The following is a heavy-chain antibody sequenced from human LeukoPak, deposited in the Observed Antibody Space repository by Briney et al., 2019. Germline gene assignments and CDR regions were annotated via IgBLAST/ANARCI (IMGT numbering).Heavy chain of an antibody. Sequence: QAGGSLRLSCAASGFTVSSNYMSWVRQAPGKGLEWVSVIYSGGSTYYADSVMGRFTISRHNSKNTLYLQMNSLRAEDTAVYYCAKGPTGGWYDYWGQGTLVTVSS. V-gene: IGHV3-53*04. CDR1: GFTVSSNY. D-gene: IGHD6-19*01. CDR2: IYSGGST. CDR3: AKGPTGGWYDY. J-gene: IGHJ4*02.